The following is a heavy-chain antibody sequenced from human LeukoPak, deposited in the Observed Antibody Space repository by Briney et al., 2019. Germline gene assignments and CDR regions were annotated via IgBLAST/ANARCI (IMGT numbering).Heavy chain of an antibody. CDR2: ISAYNGNT. J-gene: IGHJ4*02. V-gene: IGHV1-18*01. CDR3: ARDSLLWFGERFDY. CDR1: GYTFTSYG. Sequence: ASVKVSCKASGYTFTSYGISWARQAPGQGLEWMGWISAYNGNTNYAQKLQGRVTMTTDTSTSTAYMELRSLRSDDTAVYYCARDSLLWFGERFDYWGQGTLVTVSS. D-gene: IGHD3-10*01.